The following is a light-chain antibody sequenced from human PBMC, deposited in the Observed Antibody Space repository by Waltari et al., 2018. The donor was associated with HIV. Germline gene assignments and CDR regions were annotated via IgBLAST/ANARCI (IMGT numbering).Light chain of an antibody. Sequence: EILLTQSPGTLSLSPGERATLSCRASQSVDSYLAWYQQKPVQAPRLLIFDASNRATGIPARFSGSGSGTDFTLTITSLEPEDFAVYYCQQRRSWPITFGQGTRLEIK. CDR1: QSVDSY. J-gene: IGKJ5*01. CDR2: DAS. V-gene: IGKV3-11*01. CDR3: QQRRSWPIT.